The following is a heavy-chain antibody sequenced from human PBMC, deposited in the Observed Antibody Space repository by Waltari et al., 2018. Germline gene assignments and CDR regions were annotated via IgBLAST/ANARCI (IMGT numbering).Heavy chain of an antibody. J-gene: IGHJ5*01. Sequence: EVQLFESGGDLVHPGGSLSLFCAASEIPFTTSAMRWVRKAPGKGLEWVSTISGNGGGTYYADSVKGRFTISRDNSKNTLYLQMNSLRAEDTAIYYCAKRGVFGSGNSFKNNWFDSWGQGTLVTVSS. V-gene: IGHV3-23*01. D-gene: IGHD3-10*01. CDR1: EIPFTTSA. CDR2: ISGNGGGT. CDR3: AKRGVFGSGNSFKNNWFDS.